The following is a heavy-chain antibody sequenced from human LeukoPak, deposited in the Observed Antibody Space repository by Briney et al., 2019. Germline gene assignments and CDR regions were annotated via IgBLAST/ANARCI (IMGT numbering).Heavy chain of an antibody. CDR1: GFTFSGSA. V-gene: IGHV3-73*01. J-gene: IGHJ5*02. D-gene: IGHD1-26*01. CDR2: IDKEKNSYATAS. CDR3: TRDSGTYNWLDP. Sequence: GGSLRLSCAASGFTFSGSAIHWVRQSFGKGLEWIGHIDKEKNSYATASAYAVSVEGRFTVSRDDSKNMAFLQMSGLKTEDTALYFCTRDSGTYNWLDPWGKGTLVTVCS.